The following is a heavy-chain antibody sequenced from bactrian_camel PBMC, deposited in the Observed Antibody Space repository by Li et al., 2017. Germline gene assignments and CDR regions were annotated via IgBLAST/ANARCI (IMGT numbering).Heavy chain of an antibody. Sequence: VQLVESGGRLVQPGDSLRLSCAASGFTFSRYGMSWVRQAPEKGLEWVAGIYSDGRNTYYRDDVKGRFTISRDNAKNTLYLQMNSLKSEDSALYYCAAGWGGWLRPITTGARGPRSPSP. V-gene: IGHV3-2*01. J-gene: IGHJ4*01. CDR3: AAGWGGWLRPITT. CDR2: IYSDGRNT. D-gene: IGHD5*01. CDR1: GFTFSRYG.